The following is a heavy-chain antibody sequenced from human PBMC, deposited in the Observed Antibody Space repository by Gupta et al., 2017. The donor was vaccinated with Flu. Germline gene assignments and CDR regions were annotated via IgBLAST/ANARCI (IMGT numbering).Heavy chain of an antibody. CDR1: GGSISSGGYY. D-gene: IGHD3-22*01. J-gene: IGHJ4*02. CDR3: ARGNYYDSSGYYRYFDY. V-gene: IGHV4-31*03. Sequence: QVQLQESGPGLVKPSQTLSLTCTVSGGSISSGGYYWSWIRQHPGKGLEWIGYIYYSGSTYYNPSLKSRVTISVDTSKNQFSLKLSSVTAADTAVYYCARGNYYDSSGYYRYFDYWGQGTLVTVSS. CDR2: IYYSGST.